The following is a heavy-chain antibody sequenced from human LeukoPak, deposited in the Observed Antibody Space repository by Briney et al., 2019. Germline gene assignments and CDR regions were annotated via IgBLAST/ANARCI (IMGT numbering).Heavy chain of an antibody. Sequence: ASVKVSCKASGGTFSSYAISWVRQAPGQGLEWMGGIIPIFGTANYAQKFQGRVTITADESTSTAYMELSSLRSEDTAVYYCARAGCSSTSCPVYYYYGMDVWGQGTTVTVSS. CDR1: GGTFSSYA. J-gene: IGHJ6*02. CDR2: IIPIFGTA. V-gene: IGHV1-69*13. CDR3: ARAGCSSTSCPVYYYYGMDV. D-gene: IGHD2-2*01.